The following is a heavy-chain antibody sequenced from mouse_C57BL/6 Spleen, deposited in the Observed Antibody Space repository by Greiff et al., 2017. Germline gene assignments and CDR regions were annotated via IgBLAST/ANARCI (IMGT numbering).Heavy chain of an antibody. Sequence: EVHLVESGGGLVKPGGSLKLSCAASGFTFSDYGMHWVRQAPETGLEWVAYISSGSSTIYYADTVKGRFTISRDNAKNTLFLQMTSLRSEDTAMYYCARGTGTYYYAMDYWGQGTSVTVSS. CDR2: ISSGSSTI. J-gene: IGHJ4*01. V-gene: IGHV5-17*01. CDR3: ARGTGTYYYAMDY. D-gene: IGHD4-1*01. CDR1: GFTFSDYG.